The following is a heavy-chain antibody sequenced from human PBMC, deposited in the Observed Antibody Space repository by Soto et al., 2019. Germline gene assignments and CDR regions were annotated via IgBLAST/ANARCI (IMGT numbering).Heavy chain of an antibody. V-gene: IGHV4-4*02. J-gene: IGHJ4*02. Sequence: QVQLQESGPGLVKPSGTLSLTCAVSGDSISSDKWWRWVRQPPGKGLEWIGEVYHSGNTNYNPSLKSRVIISVYKSKNQFSLKLSSVTDADTAMYYCARGERQQQRDYLGQGTLVTVSS. CDR3: ARGERQQQRDY. CDR2: VYHSGNT. D-gene: IGHD6-13*01. CDR1: GDSISSDKW.